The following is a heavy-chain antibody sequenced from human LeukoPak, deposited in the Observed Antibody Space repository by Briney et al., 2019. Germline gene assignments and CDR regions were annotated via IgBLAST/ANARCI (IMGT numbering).Heavy chain of an antibody. J-gene: IGHJ3*02. CDR2: ISSSSSYI. CDR3: ARLTTVVAYDAFDI. D-gene: IGHD4-23*01. CDR1: GFTFSSYW. Sequence: GGSLRLSCAASGFTFSSYWMNWVRQAPGKGLEWVSSISSSSSYIYYADSVKGRFTISRDNAKNSLYLQMNSLRAEDTAVYYCARLTTVVAYDAFDIWGQGTMVTVSS. V-gene: IGHV3-21*01.